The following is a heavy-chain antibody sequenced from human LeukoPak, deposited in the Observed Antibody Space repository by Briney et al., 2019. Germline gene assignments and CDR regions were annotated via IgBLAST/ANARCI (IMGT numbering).Heavy chain of an antibody. Sequence: SVKVSCKASGGTFSSYAISWVRQAPGQGLEWMGGIIPIFSTANYAQKFQGRVTITADESTSTAYMELSSLRSEDTAVYYCARAPNIAVAGTYEDYYYYGMDVWGQGTTVTVSS. D-gene: IGHD6-19*01. J-gene: IGHJ6*02. CDR1: GGTFSSYA. CDR3: ARAPNIAVAGTYEDYYYYGMDV. CDR2: IIPIFSTA. V-gene: IGHV1-69*13.